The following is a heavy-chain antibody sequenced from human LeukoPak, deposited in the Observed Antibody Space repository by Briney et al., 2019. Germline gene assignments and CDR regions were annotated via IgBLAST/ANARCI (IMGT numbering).Heavy chain of an antibody. Sequence: GGSLRLSCAASEFSVGSNYMTWVRQAPGKGLDWVSSFSDSGGYTYYADSVKGRFTISRDNSENTVFLQMNSLRAEDTAVYYCVKGVLGYSVPFLDSWGQGTLVTVSS. CDR1: EFSVGSNY. D-gene: IGHD3-10*02. CDR2: FSDSGGYT. V-gene: IGHV3-23*01. J-gene: IGHJ4*02. CDR3: VKGVLGYSVPFLDS.